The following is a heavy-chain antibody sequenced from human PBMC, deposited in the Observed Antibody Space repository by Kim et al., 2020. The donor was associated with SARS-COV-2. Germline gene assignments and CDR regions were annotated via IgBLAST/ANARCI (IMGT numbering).Heavy chain of an antibody. D-gene: IGHD3-9*01. CDR2: ISYDGSNK. CDR3: ARSARLDYDILTGYYYYYGMDV. CDR1: GFTFSSYA. V-gene: IGHV3-30*04. Sequence: GGSLRLSCAASGFTFSSYAMHWVRQAPGKGLEWVAVISYDGSNKYYADSVKGRFTISRDNSKNTLYLQMNSLRAEDTAVYYCARSARLDYDILTGYYYYYGMDVWGQGTTVTVSS. J-gene: IGHJ6*02.